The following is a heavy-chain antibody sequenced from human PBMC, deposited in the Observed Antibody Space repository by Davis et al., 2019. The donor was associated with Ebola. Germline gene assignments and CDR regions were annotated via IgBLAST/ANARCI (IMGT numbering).Heavy chain of an antibody. CDR3: ARVKVVVVPAAIQRRPYYYYYGMDV. Sequence: SETLSLTCAVYGGSFSGYYWSWIRQPLGKGLEWIGEINHSGSTNYNPSLKSRVTISVDTSKNQFSLKLSSVTAADTAVYYCARVKVVVVPAAIQRRPYYYYYGMDVWGQGTTVTVSS. CDR2: INHSGST. V-gene: IGHV4-34*01. D-gene: IGHD2-2*02. J-gene: IGHJ6*02. CDR1: GGSFSGYY.